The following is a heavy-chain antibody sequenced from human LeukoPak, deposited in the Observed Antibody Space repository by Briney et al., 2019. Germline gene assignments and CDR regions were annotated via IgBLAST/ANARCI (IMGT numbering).Heavy chain of an antibody. CDR1: GFPFSSHG. V-gene: IGHV3-23*01. CDR3: ARDRLHYGEYEKTFDH. CDR2: VSGSGGST. D-gene: IGHD4-17*01. J-gene: IGHJ4*02. Sequence: GGTLRLSCAGSGFPFSSHGMNWVRQAPGKGLQWVSTVSGSGGSTFYTDSVMGRFTISRDNSKNTLYLRMNSLRAEDTALYYCARDRLHYGEYEKTFDHWGQGTLVTVSS.